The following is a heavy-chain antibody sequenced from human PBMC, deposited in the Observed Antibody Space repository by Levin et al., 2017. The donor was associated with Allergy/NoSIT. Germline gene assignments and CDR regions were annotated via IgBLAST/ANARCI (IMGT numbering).Heavy chain of an antibody. CDR3: ARFVVTPVSYFYMDV. CDR1: GYTFKNYG. CDR2: ISTHNGNT. V-gene: IGHV1-18*01. J-gene: IGHJ6*03. D-gene: IGHD2-2*01. Sequence: AASVKVSCKASGYTFKNYGISLVRQAPGQGLEWMGWISTHNGNTNYAQSFQGRVTMTTDTSTSTADMELRSLISDDTAVYYCARFVVTPVSYFYMDVWGKGTTVTVSS.